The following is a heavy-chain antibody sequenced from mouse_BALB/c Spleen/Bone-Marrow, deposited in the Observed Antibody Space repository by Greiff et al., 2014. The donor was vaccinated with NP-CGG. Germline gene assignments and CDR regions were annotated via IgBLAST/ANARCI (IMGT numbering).Heavy chain of an antibody. CDR3: ARGYGNDFDY. Sequence: QVQLQQSGAELVKPGSSVIMSCKASGYTFTRYWMHWVKQRPGQGLEWIGDFYPGGNGSSYNEKFKSQATLTVDTSSNTAYMQLSSLTSEDSAVYYCARGYGNDFDYWGQGTTLTVSS. CDR2: FYPGGNGS. J-gene: IGHJ2*01. D-gene: IGHD2-1*01. V-gene: IGHV1-55*01. CDR1: GYTFTRYW.